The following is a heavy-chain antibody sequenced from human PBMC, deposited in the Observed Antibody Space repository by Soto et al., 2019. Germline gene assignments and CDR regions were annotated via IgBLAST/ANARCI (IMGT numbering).Heavy chain of an antibody. Sequence: QLHLQESGPGLVKPSETLSLTCTVSGGSISSSSYYWGWIRQPPGKGLEWIGNVYYGGSTYYNPSLKSRVTISVATSQSQFSLKLSSVTAADTAVYYCAGGDYYHSSGYYFYYYTMDVWGQGTTVTVSS. CDR3: AGGDYYHSSGYYFYYYTMDV. CDR1: GGSISSSSYY. CDR2: VYYGGST. V-gene: IGHV4-39*01. D-gene: IGHD3-22*01. J-gene: IGHJ6*02.